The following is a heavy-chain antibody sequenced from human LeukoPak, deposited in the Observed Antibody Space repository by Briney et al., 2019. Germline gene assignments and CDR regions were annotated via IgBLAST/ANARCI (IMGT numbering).Heavy chain of an antibody. Sequence: PSETLSLTCIVSGGSISSSSYYWGWIRQPPGKGLEWIGSIYYSGSTYYNPSLKSRVTISVDTSKNQFSLKLSSVTAADTAVYYCARDRILTGDAFDIWGQGTMVTVSS. CDR1: GGSISSSSYY. CDR2: IYYSGST. CDR3: ARDRILTGDAFDI. J-gene: IGHJ3*02. V-gene: IGHV4-39*07. D-gene: IGHD3-9*01.